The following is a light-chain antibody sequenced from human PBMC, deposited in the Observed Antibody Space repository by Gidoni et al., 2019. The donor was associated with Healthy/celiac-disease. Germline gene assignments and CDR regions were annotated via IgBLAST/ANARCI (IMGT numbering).Light chain of an antibody. V-gene: IGKV1-39*01. CDR1: QSISSY. J-gene: IGKJ1*01. CDR3: QQSYSTPWT. Sequence: DIQMTQSPSSLSASVGDRVTITCRASQSISSYLNWYQQKPGKAPKLLIYAASSLQSRVPSRFSGSGSGTDFTLTISSLQPEDFATYYCQQSYSTPWTFXQXTKVEIK. CDR2: AAS.